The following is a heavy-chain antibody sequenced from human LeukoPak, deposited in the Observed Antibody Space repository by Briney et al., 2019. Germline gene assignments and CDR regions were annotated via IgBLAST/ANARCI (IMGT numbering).Heavy chain of an antibody. CDR1: GYTFTGYY. D-gene: IGHD2/OR15-2a*01. CDR3: ARVKNKIEGRTAYYYMDV. Sequence: GASVKVSCKASGYTFTGYYMHWVRQAPGQGLEWMGWINPNSGGTNYAQKFQGRVTMTRDTSISTAYMELSRLRSDDTAVYYCARVKNKIEGRTAYYYMDVWGKGTTVTISS. CDR2: INPNSGGT. V-gene: IGHV1-2*02. J-gene: IGHJ6*03.